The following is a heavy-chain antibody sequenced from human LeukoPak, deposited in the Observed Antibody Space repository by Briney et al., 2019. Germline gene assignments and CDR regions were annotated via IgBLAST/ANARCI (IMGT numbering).Heavy chain of an antibody. D-gene: IGHD1-1*01. CDR2: RQQNGIEK. V-gene: IGHV3-7*03. Sequence: GGSLRLSCAASGFTFRDFWMSWVRQAPGKGLEWVANRQQNGIEKYSVEGRFTISRDKVNSLLYLPITSLRPDDTAMYYCARDRDGKDLWRQGTLVTVSS. CDR1: GFTFRDFW. J-gene: IGHJ5*02. CDR3: ARDRDGKDL.